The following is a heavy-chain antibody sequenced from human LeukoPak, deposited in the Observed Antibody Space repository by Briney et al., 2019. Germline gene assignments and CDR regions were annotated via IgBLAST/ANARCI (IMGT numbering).Heavy chain of an antibody. J-gene: IGHJ6*02. Sequence: PGGSLRLSCAASGFTFSSYAMSWVRQAPGKGLEWVSAISGSGGSAYYADSVKGRFTISRDNSKNTLYLQMNSLRAGDTAVYYCAKSQRQLREMDVWGQGTTVTVSS. D-gene: IGHD5-18*01. CDR3: AKSQRQLREMDV. CDR1: GFTFSSYA. CDR2: ISGSGGSA. V-gene: IGHV3-23*01.